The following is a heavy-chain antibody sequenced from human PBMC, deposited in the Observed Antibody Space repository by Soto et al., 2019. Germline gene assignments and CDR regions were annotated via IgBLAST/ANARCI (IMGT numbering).Heavy chain of an antibody. D-gene: IGHD6-13*01. V-gene: IGHV1-46*01. CDR2: INPSGGIT. J-gene: IGHJ6*02. CDR1: GYTFTSFY. Sequence: QMQLVQSGAEVKRPGASVRVSCKSSGYTFTSFYIHWVRQAPGQGLEWMGIINPSGGITNFAQRFQGRVTMTRYMSTNPHYMELSSLKSDDTAVYYCASSPAFSSSWYGIPPDPSHGMDVWGQGTTVTVS. CDR3: ASSPAFSSSWYGIPPDPSHGMDV.